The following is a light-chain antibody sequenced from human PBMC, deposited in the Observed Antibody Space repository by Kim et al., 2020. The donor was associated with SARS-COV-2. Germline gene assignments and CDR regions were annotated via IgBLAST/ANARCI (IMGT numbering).Light chain of an antibody. CDR3: QQYGSSPLT. V-gene: IGKV3-20*01. CDR1: QRVSSSY. CDR2: GAS. Sequence: SHGGRATLSSRASQRVSSSYLAWYQQKPGQAPRLLIYGASSRATGIPDRFSGSGSGTDFTLTISRLEPEDFAVYYCQQYGSSPLTFGGGTKVDIK. J-gene: IGKJ4*01.